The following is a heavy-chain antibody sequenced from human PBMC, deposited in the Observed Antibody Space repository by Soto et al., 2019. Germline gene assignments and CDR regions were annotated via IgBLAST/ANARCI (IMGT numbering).Heavy chain of an antibody. D-gene: IGHD2-2*01. J-gene: IGHJ6*02. CDR1: GGSISSYY. V-gene: IGHV4-59*01. CDR2: IYYSGST. CDR3: ASLPAAYYGMDV. Sequence: PSETLSLTCTVSGGSISSYYWSWIRQPPGKGLECIGYIYYSGSTNYNPSLKSRVTISVDTSKNQFSLKLSSVTAADTAVYYCASLPAAYYGMDVWGQGTTVTVSS.